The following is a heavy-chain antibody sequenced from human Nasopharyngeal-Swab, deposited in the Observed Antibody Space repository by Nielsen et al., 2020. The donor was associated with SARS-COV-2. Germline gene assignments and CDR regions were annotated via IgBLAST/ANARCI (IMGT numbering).Heavy chain of an antibody. Sequence: ASVKVSCKASGYTFTGYYMHWVRQAPGQGLEWMGRINPNSGGTNYAQKFQGRVTITADQSTSTAYMELSSLRSEDTAVYYCARPDDILTGYYSPYGMDVWGQGTTVTVSS. J-gene: IGHJ6*02. D-gene: IGHD3-9*01. CDR2: INPNSGGT. CDR3: ARPDDILTGYYSPYGMDV. V-gene: IGHV1-2*06. CDR1: GYTFTGYY.